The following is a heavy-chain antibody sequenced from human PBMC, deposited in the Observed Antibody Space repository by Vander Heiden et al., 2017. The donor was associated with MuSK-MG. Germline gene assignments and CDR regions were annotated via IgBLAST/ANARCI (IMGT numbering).Heavy chain of an antibody. J-gene: IGHJ3*02. CDR3: ARESPFASRAFDI. Sequence: QVQLQESGPGLVKPSGTLALTCAVSGGSISSSNWWSWVRQPPGKGLEWIGEIYHSGSTNYNPALKSRVTISVDKSKNQFSLKMRSVTAADTAVYYCARESPFASRAFDIWGQGTMVTVSS. D-gene: IGHD2-21*01. V-gene: IGHV4-4*02. CDR2: IYHSGST. CDR1: GGSISSSNW.